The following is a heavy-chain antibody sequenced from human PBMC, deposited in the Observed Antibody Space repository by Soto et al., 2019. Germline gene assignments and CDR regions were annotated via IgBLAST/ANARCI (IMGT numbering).Heavy chain of an antibody. J-gene: IGHJ4*02. CDR3: ARAVGAPFYYLAF. V-gene: IGHV4-59*01. CDR1: SDSIINYY. D-gene: IGHD6-6*01. CDR2: IHSSGST. Sequence: SETLSLTCTVSSDSIINYYWSWILQPPGKGLEWIGYIHSSGSTDYNPSLKSRVSISGDTSKSQFSLKLSSVTAADTAVYYCARAVGAPFYYLAFWGQGTLVPVAS.